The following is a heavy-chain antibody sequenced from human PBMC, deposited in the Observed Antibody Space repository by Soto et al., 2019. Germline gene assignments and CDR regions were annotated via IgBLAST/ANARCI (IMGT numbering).Heavy chain of an antibody. CDR1: GYTFTSYG. V-gene: IGHV1-3*01. Sequence: ASVKVSCKASGYTFTSYGIHWVRQAPGQRLEWMGWINAANGDTKYSPKFQGRVTITRDTSASTAYMELSSLRSEDTAVYYCVRRQVSATGIDWFDPWGQGTLVTVSS. J-gene: IGHJ5*02. CDR2: INAANGDT. CDR3: VRRQVSATGIDWFDP. D-gene: IGHD6-13*01.